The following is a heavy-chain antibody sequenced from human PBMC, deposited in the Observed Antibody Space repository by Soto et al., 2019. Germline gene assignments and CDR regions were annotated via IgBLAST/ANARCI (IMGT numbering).Heavy chain of an antibody. CDR3: ARSRIRFLEWLLSDYYYGMDV. CDR2: IYYSGST. J-gene: IGHJ6*02. Sequence: PSETLSLTCTVSGGSISSYYWSWIRQPPGKGLEWIGYIYYSGSTNYNPSLKSRVTISVDTSKNQFSLKLSSVTAADTAVYYCARSRIRFLEWLLSDYYYGMDVWGQGTTVTVSS. D-gene: IGHD3-3*01. CDR1: GGSISSYY. V-gene: IGHV4-59*01.